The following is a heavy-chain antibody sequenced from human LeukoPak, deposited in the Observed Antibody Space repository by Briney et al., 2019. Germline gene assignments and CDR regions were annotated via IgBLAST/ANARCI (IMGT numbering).Heavy chain of an antibody. Sequence: PSGALSVTCAVYGGSFIGSYWSWVRQPPGEGVEWIGEINHSGSTNYNPSLKSRLTISVDRSKNQFSLKLRSVTAADTAVYYCARGRGAFIFDFWGQGTLVTVSS. CDR1: GGSFIGSY. J-gene: IGHJ4*02. D-gene: IGHD5-12*01. V-gene: IGHV4-34*01. CDR2: INHSGST. CDR3: ARGRGAFIFDF.